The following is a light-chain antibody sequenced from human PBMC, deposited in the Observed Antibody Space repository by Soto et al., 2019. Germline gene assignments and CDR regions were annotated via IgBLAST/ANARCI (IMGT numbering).Light chain of an antibody. CDR2: GAS. CDR1: QSVSSSY. V-gene: IGKV3-20*01. CDR3: QQGGKT. Sequence: EIGLAQSPGTLSLSPGERATLSCRASQSVSSSYLAWYQQKPGQAPRLLIYGASSRATGIPDRFSGSGSGTDFTLTISRLEPEDFAVYYCQQGGKTFGQGTKVDI. J-gene: IGKJ1*01.